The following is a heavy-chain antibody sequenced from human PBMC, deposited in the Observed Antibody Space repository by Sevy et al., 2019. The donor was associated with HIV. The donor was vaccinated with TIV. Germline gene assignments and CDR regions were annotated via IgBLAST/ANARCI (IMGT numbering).Heavy chain of an antibody. D-gene: IGHD2-21*02. CDR2: IYSGGST. Sequence: GGSLRLSCAASGFTVSSNYMSWVRQAPGKGLEWVSVIYSGGSTYYADSVKGRFTISRDNSKNTLYLQMNSLRAEGTAVYYCAGDGGGTYCGGDCYSVDYYYGMDVWGQGTTVTVSS. CDR3: AGDGGGTYCGGDCYSVDYYYGMDV. V-gene: IGHV3-53*01. CDR1: GFTVSSNY. J-gene: IGHJ6*02.